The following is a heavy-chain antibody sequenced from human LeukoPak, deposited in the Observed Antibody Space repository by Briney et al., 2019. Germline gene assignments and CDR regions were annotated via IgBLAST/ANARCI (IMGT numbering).Heavy chain of an antibody. CDR3: ARDFSVAVLGY. CDR2: ISSSSSYI. D-gene: IGHD2/OR15-2a*01. CDR1: GFTFSTYS. V-gene: IGHV3-21*01. J-gene: IGHJ4*02. Sequence: GRSLRLSCAASGFTFSTYSMNWVRQAPGKGLEWVSSISSSSSYIYYADSVKGRFTISRDNAKNSLYLQMNSLRAEDTAVYYCARDFSVAVLGYWGQGTLVTVSS.